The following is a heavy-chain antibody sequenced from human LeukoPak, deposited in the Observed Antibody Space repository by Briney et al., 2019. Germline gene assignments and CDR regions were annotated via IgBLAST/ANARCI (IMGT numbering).Heavy chain of an antibody. J-gene: IGHJ6*02. CDR1: GFTFSSYN. CDR3: ARDKYTSLDV. CDR2: TRNKASSYTT. D-gene: IGHD6-6*01. Sequence: GGSLRLSCAASGFTFSSYNMNWVRQAPGKGLEWVGRTRNKASSYTTEYAASVKGRFTISRDDSKNSLYLQMNSLKTEDTAVYYCARDKYTSLDVWGQGTTVTVSS. V-gene: IGHV3-72*01.